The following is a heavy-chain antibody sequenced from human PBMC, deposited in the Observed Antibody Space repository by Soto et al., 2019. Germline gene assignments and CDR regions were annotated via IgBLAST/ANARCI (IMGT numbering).Heavy chain of an antibody. J-gene: IGHJ4*02. CDR2: IYYTGSP. CDR3: AKYRRTEAEGFTLDY. Sequence: PSETLSLTCTVSGDSINNYYWSLIRQPPGKRLEWIGYIYYTGSPTYNPSLESRVTMSVDTSKNQFSLKLNSVNAADTAVYYCAKYRRTEAEGFTLDYWGRGTLVTVSS. D-gene: IGHD6-13*01. CDR1: GDSINNYY. V-gene: IGHV4-59*01.